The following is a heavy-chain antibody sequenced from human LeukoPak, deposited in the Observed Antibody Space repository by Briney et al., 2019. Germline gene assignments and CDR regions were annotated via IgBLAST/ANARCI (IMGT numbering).Heavy chain of an antibody. V-gene: IGHV1-2*02. Sequence: GASAKVSCKASGYTFADYDMHWVRQAPGQGLEWMGWFNPISGGTAYARKFQGRVTMTWDTSISTVYMELIRLTSDDTALFYCARVPRQLLPYFDYWGQGTLVTVSS. CDR3: ARVPRQLLPYFDY. D-gene: IGHD2-15*01. CDR1: GYTFADYD. CDR2: FNPISGGT. J-gene: IGHJ4*02.